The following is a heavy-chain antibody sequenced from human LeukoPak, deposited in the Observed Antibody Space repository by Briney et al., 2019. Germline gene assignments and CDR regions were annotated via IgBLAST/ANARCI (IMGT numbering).Heavy chain of an antibody. CDR1: GGTFSSYA. CDR2: IIPIFGTA. J-gene: IGHJ5*02. CDR3: ARDLVVVPAAMHETGTKGWFDP. D-gene: IGHD2-2*01. V-gene: IGHV1-69*06. Sequence: SVKVSCKASGGTFSSYAISWVRQAPGQGLEWMGRIIPIFGTANYAQKFQGRVTITADKSTSTAYMELSSLRSEGTAVYYCARDLVVVPAAMHETGTKGWFDPWGQGTLVTVSS.